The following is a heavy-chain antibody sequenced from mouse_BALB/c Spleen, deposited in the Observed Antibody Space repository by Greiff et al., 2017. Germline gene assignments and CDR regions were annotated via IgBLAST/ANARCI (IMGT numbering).Heavy chain of an antibody. J-gene: IGHJ3*01. CDR2: ISPSTGYT. CDR1: GYTFTSYW. Sequence: VQLQESGAELAKPGASVKMSCKASGYTFTSYWMHWVKQRPGQGLEWIGYISPSTGYTEYNQKFKDKATLTADKSSSTAYMQLSSLTTEDSAVYYCAREHYDYDAGFAYWGQGTLVTVSA. CDR3: AREHYDYDAGFAY. V-gene: IGHV1-7*01. D-gene: IGHD2-4*01.